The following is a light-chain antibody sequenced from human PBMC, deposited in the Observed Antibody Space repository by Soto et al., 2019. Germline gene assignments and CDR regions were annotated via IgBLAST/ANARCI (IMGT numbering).Light chain of an antibody. CDR1: SSDVGGYDY. J-gene: IGLJ1*01. CDR3: SSYTNNNTLV. Sequence: QSALTQPASVSGSPGQSITISCTGTSSDVGGYDYVSWYQLHPGKAPKLMVFEVSNRPSGVSYRFSGSKSGNTASLTISGLQAEDEADYFCSSYTNNNTLVFGTGTKLTVL. CDR2: EVS. V-gene: IGLV2-14*01.